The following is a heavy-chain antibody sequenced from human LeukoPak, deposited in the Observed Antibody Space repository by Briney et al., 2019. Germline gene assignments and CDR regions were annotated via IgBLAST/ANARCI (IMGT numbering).Heavy chain of an antibody. V-gene: IGHV3-53*01. CDR1: GFTVSSNY. Sequence: PGGSLRHSSAASGFTVSSNYICWVRQAPGKGLEWVSVIYSGGSTYYADSVKGRFTISRDNSKNTLYLQMNSLRAEDTAVYYCATDSSSWYSHRFDYWGQGNLVTVSS. CDR2: IYSGGST. J-gene: IGHJ4*02. CDR3: ATDSSSWYSHRFDY. D-gene: IGHD6-13*01.